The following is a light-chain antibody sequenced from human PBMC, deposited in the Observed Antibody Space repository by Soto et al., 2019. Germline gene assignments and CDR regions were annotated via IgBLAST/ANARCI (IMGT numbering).Light chain of an antibody. CDR1: QSVSRSY. V-gene: IGKV3-15*01. Sequence: ELVVTRSQATLAVSPGDRPSLSFRASQSVSRSYLAWYQQKPGQAPRLLIYGASTRATGIPARLSGSGSGTEFTLTISSMQSEDFAVYYCQQYNNWRTFGQGTKVDIK. CDR2: GAS. CDR3: QQYNNWRT. J-gene: IGKJ1*01.